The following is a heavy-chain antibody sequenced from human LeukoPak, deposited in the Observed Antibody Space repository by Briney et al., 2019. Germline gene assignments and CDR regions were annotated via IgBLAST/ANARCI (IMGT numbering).Heavy chain of an antibody. Sequence: QLGGSLRLSCAASGFTVSSNYMSWVRQAPGKGLEWVSVIYSGGSTYYADSVKGRFTISRDNSKNTLYLQMNSLRAEDTAVYYCARNSYGYDYFDYWGQGTLVTVSS. V-gene: IGHV3-53*01. D-gene: IGHD5-18*01. CDR1: GFTVSSNY. J-gene: IGHJ4*02. CDR3: ARNSYGYDYFDY. CDR2: IYSGGST.